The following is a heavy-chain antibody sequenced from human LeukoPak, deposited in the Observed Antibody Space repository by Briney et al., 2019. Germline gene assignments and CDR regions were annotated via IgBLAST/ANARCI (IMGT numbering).Heavy chain of an antibody. Sequence: GGSLRLSCAASGFTFSSYAMSWVRQAPGKGLEWVSSISSSSSYIYYADSVKGRFTISRDNAKNSLYLQMNSLRAEDTAVYYCTVAGNSGIFDYWGQGTLVTVSS. CDR2: ISSSSSYI. D-gene: IGHD6-19*01. CDR3: TVAGNSGIFDY. V-gene: IGHV3-21*01. CDR1: GFTFSSYA. J-gene: IGHJ4*02.